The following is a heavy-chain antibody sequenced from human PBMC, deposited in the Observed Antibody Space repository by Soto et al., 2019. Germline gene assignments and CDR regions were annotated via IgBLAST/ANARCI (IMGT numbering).Heavy chain of an antibody. D-gene: IGHD6-13*01. V-gene: IGHV4-59*12. CDR1: GGSITSYF. CDR3: ARVDSSSWYPFDY. Sequence: PSETLSLTCTVSGGSITSYFWSWIRQPPGKGLEWIGYIYYRGSTTYNPSLKSRVTIPLDTPKKQFSLELSSVTAADTAVYYCARVDSSSWYPFDYWGQGTLVTVSS. J-gene: IGHJ4*02. CDR2: IYYRGST.